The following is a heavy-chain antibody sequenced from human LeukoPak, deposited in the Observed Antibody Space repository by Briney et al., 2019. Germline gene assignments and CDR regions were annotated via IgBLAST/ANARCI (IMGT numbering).Heavy chain of an antibody. CDR1: GFTFSSYA. CDR2: ISGSGGST. Sequence: GGSLRLSCAASGFTFSSYAMSWVRQAPGKGLEWVSAISGSGGSTYYADSVKGRFTISRDNSKNTLYLQMNSLRAEDTAVYYCAKSPFPAYYYDSSGYPDEAVFDYWGQGTLVTVSS. CDR3: AKSPFPAYYYDSSGYPDEAVFDY. D-gene: IGHD3-22*01. V-gene: IGHV3-23*01. J-gene: IGHJ4*02.